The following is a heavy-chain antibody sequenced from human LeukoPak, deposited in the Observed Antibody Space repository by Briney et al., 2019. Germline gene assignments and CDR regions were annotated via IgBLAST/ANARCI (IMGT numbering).Heavy chain of an antibody. J-gene: IGHJ3*02. CDR1: GYTFTSYD. V-gene: IGHV1-8*03. CDR3: ARYRDFWSGYPDAFDI. CDR2: MNPNSGNT. Sequence: ASVKVSCKASGYTFTSYDINWVRQATGQGLEWMGWMNPNSGNTGYAQKFQGRVTITRNTSISTAYMELSSLGSEDTAVYYCARYRDFWSGYPDAFDIWGQGTMVTVSS. D-gene: IGHD3-3*01.